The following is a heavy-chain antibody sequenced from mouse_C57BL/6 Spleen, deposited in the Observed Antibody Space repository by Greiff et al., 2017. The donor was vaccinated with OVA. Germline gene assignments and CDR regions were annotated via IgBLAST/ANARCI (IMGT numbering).Heavy chain of an antibody. CDR2: IDPSDSYT. Sequence: VQLQQPGAELVRPGTSVKLSCKASGYTFTSYWMHWVKQRPGQGLEWIGVIDPSDSYTNYNQKFKGKATLTVDTSSSTAYMQLSSLTSEDSAVYYCARSRGGYYGFDYWGQGTTLTVSS. CDR3: ARSRGGYYGFDY. V-gene: IGHV1-59*01. CDR1: GYTFTSYW. D-gene: IGHD2-3*01. J-gene: IGHJ2*01.